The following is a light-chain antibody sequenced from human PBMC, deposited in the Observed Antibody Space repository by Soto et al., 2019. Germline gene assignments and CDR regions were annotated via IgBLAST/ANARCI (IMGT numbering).Light chain of an antibody. CDR2: WAS. CDR1: QSVSNY. Sequence: EIVLTQSPATLSLSPGERATLSCRASQSVSNYLAWYQQKPGQAPRLLIYWASTRESGVPDRFSGSGSGKDFTLTISSLQPEDVAVYYCQQYYSTPLTFGGGTKVEIK. V-gene: IGKV3-11*01. J-gene: IGKJ4*01. CDR3: QQYYSTPLT.